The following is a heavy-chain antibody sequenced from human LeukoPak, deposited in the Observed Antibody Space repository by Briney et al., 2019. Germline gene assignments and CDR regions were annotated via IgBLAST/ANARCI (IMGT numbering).Heavy chain of an antibody. CDR2: FFYSGGT. J-gene: IGHJ5*02. V-gene: IGHV4-59*01. D-gene: IGHD6-13*01. CDR1: GAFISSGY. Sequence: SETLSLTCSVSGAFISSGYWSWIRQTPGKGLEWIGYFFYSGGTGYNPSLKSRVTISVDTSKNQISLKVKSVTAADTAVYYCARDRAAAGVPNWFDPWGQGTLVTVSS. CDR3: ARDRAAAGVPNWFDP.